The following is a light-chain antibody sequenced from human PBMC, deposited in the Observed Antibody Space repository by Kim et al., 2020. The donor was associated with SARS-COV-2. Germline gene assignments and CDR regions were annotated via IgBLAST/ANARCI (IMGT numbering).Light chain of an antibody. V-gene: IGLV2-14*03. Sequence: QSALTQPASVSGSPGQSITISCTGTSSDVGGYNYVSWYQQYPGKAPKLMIYDVTKRPSGVSNRFSGSKSGNTASLTISGLQAEDEADYHCSSYRSSGYVFGTGTKVTVL. CDR2: DVT. CDR1: SSDVGGYNY. CDR3: SSYRSSGYV. J-gene: IGLJ1*01.